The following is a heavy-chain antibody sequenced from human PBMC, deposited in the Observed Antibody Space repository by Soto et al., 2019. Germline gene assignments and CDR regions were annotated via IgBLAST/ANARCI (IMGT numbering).Heavy chain of an antibody. D-gene: IGHD2-15*01. V-gene: IGHV3-23*05. CDR3: ACCSGSNCFPRLDS. J-gene: IGHJ5*01. CDR2: ITTSGDTT. CDR1: GLPFSISA. Sequence: EVKLLESGGGLVQPGGSLRLSCSSSGLPFSISAMTWVRRAPGKGLEWVSAITTSGDTTFYADSVKGRFAISRDNSKNTLYLQINNLRAEDTAVSYCACCSGSNCFPRLDSWGKGTLVTVSS.